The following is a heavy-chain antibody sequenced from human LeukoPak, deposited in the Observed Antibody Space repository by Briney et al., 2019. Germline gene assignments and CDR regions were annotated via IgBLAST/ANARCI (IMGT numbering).Heavy chain of an antibody. D-gene: IGHD4-17*01. CDR2: IWYDGSNK. J-gene: IGHJ4*02. Sequence: GGSLRLSCAASGFTFSSYGMHWVRQAPGKGLEWVAVIWYDGSNKYYADSVKGRFTISRDNSKNTLYLQMNSLRAEDTAVYYCARDYGDYDLYYFDYWGQGTLVTVSS. CDR3: ARDYGDYDLYYFDY. V-gene: IGHV3-33*01. CDR1: GFTFSSYG.